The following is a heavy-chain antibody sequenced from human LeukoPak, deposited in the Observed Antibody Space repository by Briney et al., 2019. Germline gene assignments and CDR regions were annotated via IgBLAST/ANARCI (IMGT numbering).Heavy chain of an antibody. CDR3: AREGGYYSSSWFIDF. Sequence: SETLSLTCDVSGGYISSSNWWAWVRQSPGKGLEWIGEIYHTGKINYNPALKSRVTLSVDKSNNQFSLKLRSLTAADTAVYYCAREGGYYSSSWFIDFWGPGTLVTVSS. J-gene: IGHJ4*02. D-gene: IGHD6-13*01. V-gene: IGHV4-4*02. CDR2: IYHTGKI. CDR1: GGYISSSNW.